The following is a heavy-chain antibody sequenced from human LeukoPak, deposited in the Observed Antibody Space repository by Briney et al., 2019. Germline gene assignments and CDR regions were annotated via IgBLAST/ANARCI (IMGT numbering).Heavy chain of an antibody. CDR3: AGDDGYSYAYAY. CDR1: GFSFSNYW. Sequence: GGSLRLSCAESGFSFSNYWMSWVRQAPGKGLEWVANIKEDGSEKNYVDSVKGRFTISRDNAKRSRYLQMNSLRAEDTAVYYCAGDDGYSYAYAYWGQGTLVTVSS. CDR2: IKEDGSEK. D-gene: IGHD5-18*01. V-gene: IGHV3-7*05. J-gene: IGHJ4*02.